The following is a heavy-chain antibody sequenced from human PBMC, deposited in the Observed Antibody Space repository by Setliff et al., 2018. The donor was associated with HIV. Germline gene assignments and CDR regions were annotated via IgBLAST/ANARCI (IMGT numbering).Heavy chain of an antibody. D-gene: IGHD2-21*02. CDR1: GYSFTKYG. Sequence: ASVKVSCKTSGYSFTKYGIQWVRQAPGQRLEWMGLINAANGNTKYSQKFQGRVTITRDTSASTAYMELSSLRPEATAVYYCASPTAIPHWGQGTLVTVSS. CDR2: INAANGNT. V-gene: IGHV1-3*01. J-gene: IGHJ4*02. CDR3: ASPTAIPH.